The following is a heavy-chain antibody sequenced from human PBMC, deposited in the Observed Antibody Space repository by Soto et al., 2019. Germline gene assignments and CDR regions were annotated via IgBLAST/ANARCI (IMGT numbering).Heavy chain of an antibody. CDR1: GFTFSSYA. V-gene: IGHV3-30-3*01. CDR3: ARQGLRGSSSHRDPIDY. J-gene: IGHJ4*02. CDR2: ISYDGSNK. Sequence: QVQLVESGGGVVQPGRSLRLSCAASGFTFSSYAMHWVRQAPGKGLEWVAVISYDGSNKYYADSVKGRFTISRDNSKNTRYLQMNSLRAEDTAVYYCARQGLRGSSSHRDPIDYWGQGTLVTVSS. D-gene: IGHD6-6*01.